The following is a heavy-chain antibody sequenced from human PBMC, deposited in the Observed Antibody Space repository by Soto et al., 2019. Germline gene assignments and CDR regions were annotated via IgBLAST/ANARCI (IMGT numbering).Heavy chain of an antibody. Sequence: EGQLVESGGGLVQPGGSLRLSCAASGFTFSSYWMSWVRQAPGKGLEWVANIKQDGSEKYYVDSVKGRFTISRDNAKNSLYLQMNSLRAEDTAVYYCARDGYDFWSGYGGFDYWGQGTLVTVSS. CDR2: IKQDGSEK. J-gene: IGHJ4*02. CDR3: ARDGYDFWSGYGGFDY. CDR1: GFTFSSYW. D-gene: IGHD3-3*01. V-gene: IGHV3-7*05.